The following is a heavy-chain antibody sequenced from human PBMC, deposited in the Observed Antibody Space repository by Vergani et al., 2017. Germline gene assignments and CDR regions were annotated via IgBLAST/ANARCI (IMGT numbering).Heavy chain of an antibody. D-gene: IGHD6-6*01. CDR3: AKDLGTSSGGIWFDP. Sequence: EVQLEESGGGLVLPGRSLRLSCVASGFTSAGYAMHWVRQAPGKGLEWVSGISCNSNSIGYADSVKGRFTISRDNAKNSLYLQMNSLRAEDTALYYCAKDLGTSSGGIWFDPWGQGTLVTVSS. CDR1: GFTSAGYA. CDR2: ISCNSNSI. V-gene: IGHV3-9*02. J-gene: IGHJ5*02.